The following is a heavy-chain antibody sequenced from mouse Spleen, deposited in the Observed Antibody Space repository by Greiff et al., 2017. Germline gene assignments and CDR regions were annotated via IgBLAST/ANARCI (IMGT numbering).Heavy chain of an antibody. CDR3: ARHPYGRYYFDY. CDR2: ISNGGGST. D-gene: IGHD1-1*01. Sequence: EVKLVESGGGLVQPGGSLKLSCAASGFTFSSYTMSWVRQTPEKRLEWVAYISNGGGSTYYPDTVKGRFTISRDNAKNTLYLQMSSLKSEDTAMYYCARHPYGRYYFDYWGQGTTLTVSS. V-gene: IGHV5-12-2*01. CDR1: GFTFSSYT. J-gene: IGHJ2*01.